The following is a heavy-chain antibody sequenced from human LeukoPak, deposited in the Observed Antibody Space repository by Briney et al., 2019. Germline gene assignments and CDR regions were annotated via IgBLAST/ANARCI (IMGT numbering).Heavy chain of an antibody. CDR2: INPSGGST. V-gene: IGHV1-46*01. J-gene: IGHJ4*02. Sequence: ASVKVSCKASGYTFTSYYMHWVRQAPGQGLEWMGIINPSGGSTSYAQKFQGRVTMTRDTSTGTVYMELSSLRSEDTAVYYCARAVEMATAFDYWGQGTLVTVSS. D-gene: IGHD5-24*01. CDR3: ARAVEMATAFDY. CDR1: GYTFTSYY.